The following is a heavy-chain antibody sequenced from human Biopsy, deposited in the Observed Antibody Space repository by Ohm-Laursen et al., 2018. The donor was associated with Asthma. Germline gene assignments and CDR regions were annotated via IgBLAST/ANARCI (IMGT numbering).Heavy chain of an antibody. V-gene: IGHV4-34*01. D-gene: IGHD2-21*01. Sequence: SETLSLTCDVYPGSFSGFFWTWIRQPPGKGLEWIGNTYYGGTTYYNPSLKSRVTMSIDSSKNQLSLKLTSVTAADTAVYFCVTHYGLRDWSPSDSWGQGTLVTVSS. J-gene: IGHJ4*02. CDR1: PGSFSGFF. CDR3: VTHYGLRDWSPSDS. CDR2: TYYGGTT.